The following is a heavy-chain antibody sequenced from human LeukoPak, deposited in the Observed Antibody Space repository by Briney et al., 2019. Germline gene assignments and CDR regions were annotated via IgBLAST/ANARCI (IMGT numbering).Heavy chain of an antibody. D-gene: IGHD3-10*01. Sequence: NPSETLSLTCAVYGGSFSGYYWNWIRQPPGKGLEWIGEINHSGSTNYNPSLKSRVTISVDTSKNQFSLQLSSVTAADTAVYYCGRDGNTMVRGVNGYFDYWDQETLVTVSS. J-gene: IGHJ4*02. CDR3: GRDGNTMVRGVNGYFDY. CDR2: INHSGST. CDR1: GGSFSGYY. V-gene: IGHV4-34*01.